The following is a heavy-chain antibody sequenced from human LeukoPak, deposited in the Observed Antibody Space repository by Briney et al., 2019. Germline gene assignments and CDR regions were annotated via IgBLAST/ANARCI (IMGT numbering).Heavy chain of an antibody. D-gene: IGHD2-8*01. CDR3: ARSSDIVLMVYAIEYYFDY. J-gene: IGHJ4*02. Sequence: SVKVSCKASGGTFSSYAISWVRQAPGQGLEWMGGIIPIFGTANYAQKFQGRVTITTDESTSTAYMELSSLRSEATAVYYCARSSDIVLMVYAIEYYFDYWGQGNLVTVSS. CDR2: IIPIFGTA. V-gene: IGHV1-69*05. CDR1: GGTFSSYA.